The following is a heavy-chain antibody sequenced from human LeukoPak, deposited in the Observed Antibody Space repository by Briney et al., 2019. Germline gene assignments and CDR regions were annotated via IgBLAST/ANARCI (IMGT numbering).Heavy chain of an antibody. Sequence: GGSLRLSCAASGFTLSRYSMNWVRQAPGKGLEWVSYISSSSSFIYYADSVKGRFTISRDNAKNSLYLQMNSLRAEDTAVYYCARGIDYGANWDAFDIWGQGTMVTVSS. J-gene: IGHJ3*02. V-gene: IGHV3-48*01. CDR2: ISSSSSFI. D-gene: IGHD4-23*01. CDR3: ARGIDYGANWDAFDI. CDR1: GFTLSRYS.